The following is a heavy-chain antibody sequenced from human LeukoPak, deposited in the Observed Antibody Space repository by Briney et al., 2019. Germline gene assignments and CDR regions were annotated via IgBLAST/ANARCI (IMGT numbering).Heavy chain of an antibody. V-gene: IGHV3-53*01. Sequence: GGSLRLSCAVSGSTVSSNYMSWVRQAPGKGLQWVSILYSGGSTYYADSVKGRFTISRDNSKNTLYLQMNSLRAEDTALYYGARGLRYYGSGIYWYYFDYWGQGTLVTVSS. CDR2: LYSGGST. CDR3: ARGLRYYGSGIYWYYFDY. D-gene: IGHD3-10*01. CDR1: GSTVSSNY. J-gene: IGHJ4*02.